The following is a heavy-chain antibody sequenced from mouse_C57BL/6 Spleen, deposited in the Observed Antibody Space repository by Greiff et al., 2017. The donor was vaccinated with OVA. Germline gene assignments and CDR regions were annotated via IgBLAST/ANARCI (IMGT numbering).Heavy chain of an antibody. J-gene: IGHJ4*01. D-gene: IGHD1-1*01. CDR2: ISSGGSYT. CDR1: GFTFSSYG. Sequence: EVQLVESGGDLVKPGGSLKLSCAASGFTFSSYGMSWVRQTPDKRLEWVATISSGGSYTYYQDSVKGRFTLSRDNATNTLYLQMSSLKSEDKSMDYCARSTVVARRAMDYWGQGTSVTVSS. V-gene: IGHV5-6*01. CDR3: ARSTVVARRAMDY.